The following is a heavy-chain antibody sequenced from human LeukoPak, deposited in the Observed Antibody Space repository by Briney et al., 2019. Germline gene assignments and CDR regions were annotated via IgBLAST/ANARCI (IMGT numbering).Heavy chain of an antibody. J-gene: IGHJ4*02. D-gene: IGHD5/OR15-5a*01. CDR3: AKDLVSTIGDFDY. V-gene: IGHV1-46*01. Sequence: GASVKVSCKAFGYTFTSNYMHWVRQAPGQGPEWMGVISPSGGSTTYAQKFQGRVTLTRDMSTSTDYLELSSLRSEDTAVYYCAKDLVSTIGDFDYWGQGTLVTVSS. CDR1: GYTFTSNY. CDR2: ISPSGGST.